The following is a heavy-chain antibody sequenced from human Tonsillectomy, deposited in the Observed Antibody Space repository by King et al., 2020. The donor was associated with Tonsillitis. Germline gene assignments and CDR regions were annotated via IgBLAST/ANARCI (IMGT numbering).Heavy chain of an antibody. CDR2: INSNSGGT. CDR3: ARDDWEYCTGGSCYSA. V-gene: IGHV1-2*02. J-gene: IGHJ5*02. Sequence: VQLVESGAEVKKPGASVKVSCKASGYTFTAYYMHWVRLAPGQGLEWMGWINSNSGGTKYAQRFQGRVTVTRDTSISTAYMELSRLKFDATAVYFCARDDWEYCTGGSCYSAWGQGTLVTVSS. D-gene: IGHD2-15*01. CDR1: GYTFTAYY.